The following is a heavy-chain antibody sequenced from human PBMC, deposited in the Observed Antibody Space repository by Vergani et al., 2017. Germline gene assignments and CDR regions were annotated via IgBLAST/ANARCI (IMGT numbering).Heavy chain of an antibody. Sequence: QVQLVESGGGVVQRGGSLRLSCATSGITLSNYDMQWIRQGPGKGLEFVAFIQFDGSNQYYADSVKGRFTLSRDFSKNTLYLQTNSLRTDDTATYYCAKHFRGWGIDYWGQGTQVIVSS. D-gene: IGHD3-16*01. J-gene: IGHJ4*02. V-gene: IGHV3-30*02. CDR1: GITLSNYD. CDR3: AKHFRGWGIDY. CDR2: IQFDGSNQ.